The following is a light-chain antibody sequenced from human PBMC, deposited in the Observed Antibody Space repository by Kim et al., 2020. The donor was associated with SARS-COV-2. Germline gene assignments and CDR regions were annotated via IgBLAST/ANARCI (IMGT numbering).Light chain of an antibody. V-gene: IGLV6-57*03. CDR3: QSYNRDNVI. CDR1: SGSIDDNY. J-gene: IGLJ2*01. Sequence: GQTVTIACTRSSGSIDDNYGQWYQQRPGGGPTPVIYEDDKRPSGVSDRFSGSIDNSSNSASLTSSGLRTEDEADYYCQSYNRDNVIFGGGTQLTVL. CDR2: EDD.